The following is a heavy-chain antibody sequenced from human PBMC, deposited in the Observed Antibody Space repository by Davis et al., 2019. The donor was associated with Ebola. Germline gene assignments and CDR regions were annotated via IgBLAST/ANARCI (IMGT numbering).Heavy chain of an antibody. Sequence: ASVKVSCKASGYTFTSYAMHWVRQAPGQGLEWMGIINPSGGSTSYAQKFQGRVTMTRDTSTSTVYMELRSLRSDDTAVYYCARDLRRQLVRLPLDYWGQGTLVTVSS. D-gene: IGHD6-6*01. V-gene: IGHV1-46*01. CDR3: ARDLRRQLVRLPLDY. CDR2: INPSGGST. J-gene: IGHJ4*02. CDR1: GYTFTSYA.